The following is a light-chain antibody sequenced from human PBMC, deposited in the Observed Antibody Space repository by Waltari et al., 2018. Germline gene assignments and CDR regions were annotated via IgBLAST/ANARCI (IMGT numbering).Light chain of an antibody. Sequence: QPALTQPPSASGSLGHSVTISCTGSSSDVGRYKFVSWYQQYPGKAPKLIFYEVFKRPPGVPDRFSGSKSVNTASLTVSGLQPEDEADYYCSSYAGGNTLVFGGGTRLTVL. V-gene: IGLV2-8*01. J-gene: IGLJ2*01. CDR3: SSYAGGNTLV. CDR2: EVF. CDR1: SSDVGRYKF.